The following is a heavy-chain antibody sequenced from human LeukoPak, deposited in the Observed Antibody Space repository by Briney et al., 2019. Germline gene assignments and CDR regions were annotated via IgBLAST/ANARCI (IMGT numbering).Heavy chain of an antibody. J-gene: IGHJ4*02. V-gene: IGHV4-39*01. CDR3: AITARGYHSSTSCAHRDY. D-gene: IGHD2-2*01. CDR1: GGSISRSSYN. CDR2: IYYSGST. Sequence: SETLSLTCTVSGGSISRSSYNWGWIRQPPGKGLEWIGSIYYSGSTYYNPSLKSRVTISVDTSKNQFSLKLSSVTAADTAVYYCAITARGYHSSTSCAHRDYWGQGTLVTVSS.